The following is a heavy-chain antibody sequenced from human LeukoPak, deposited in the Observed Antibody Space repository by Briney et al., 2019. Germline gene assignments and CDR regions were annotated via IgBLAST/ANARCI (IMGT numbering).Heavy chain of an antibody. J-gene: IGHJ4*02. D-gene: IGHD5-12*01. Sequence: GGSLRLSCAASGVTFSSYGMHWVRQAPGKGLEWVALISSGGNDKLYGDSVMGRFTISRDDSKSTLYLQMNSLRAEDTAVYYCTTKVIRGNSGDDYDDWGQGTLVTVSS. CDR3: TTKVIRGNSGDDYDD. CDR2: ISSGGNDK. CDR1: GVTFSSYG. V-gene: IGHV3-30*03.